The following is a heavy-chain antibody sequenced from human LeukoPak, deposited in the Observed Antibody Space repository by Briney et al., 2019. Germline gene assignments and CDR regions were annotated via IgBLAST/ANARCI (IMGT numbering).Heavy chain of an antibody. Sequence: GGSLRLSCAVPGFPFDDYGMSWVRQGPGKGLEWVCGINWYGGSTGYVDSVKGRFTISRDNAKNSRSVQLNSLRAEDTALYYCVRGGVGESDYYMDVWGKGTTVTVSS. CDR2: INWYGGST. J-gene: IGHJ6*03. CDR3: VRGGVGESDYYMDV. V-gene: IGHV3-20*04. CDR1: GFPFDDYG. D-gene: IGHD3-10*01.